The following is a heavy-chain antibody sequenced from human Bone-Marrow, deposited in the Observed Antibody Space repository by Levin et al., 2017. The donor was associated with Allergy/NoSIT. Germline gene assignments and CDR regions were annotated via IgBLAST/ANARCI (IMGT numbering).Heavy chain of an antibody. V-gene: IGHV4-34*01. CDR2: INHSGST. CDR1: GGSFSGYY. J-gene: IGHJ2*01. Sequence: SETLSLTCAVYGGSFSGYYWSWIRQPPGKGLEWIGEINHSGSTNYNPSLKSRVTISVDTSKNQFSLKLSSVTAADTAVYYCARIDDYGGKVGLDTFDLWGRGTLVTVSS. CDR3: ARIDDYGGKVGLDTFDL. D-gene: IGHD4-23*01.